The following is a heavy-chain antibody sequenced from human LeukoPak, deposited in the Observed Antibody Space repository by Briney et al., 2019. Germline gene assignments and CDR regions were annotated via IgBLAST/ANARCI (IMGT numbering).Heavy chain of an antibody. Sequence: GGSLRLSCAASGFTFNNAWMNWVRQVPGQGLEWVGRIKSKTDGGTTDHAAPVKGRFTISRDDSKSTLYLQMNSLKTEDTAIYYCATGRIWFGEWYWGQGTLVTVSS. V-gene: IGHV3-15*07. CDR2: IKSKTDGGTT. J-gene: IGHJ4*02. CDR1: GFTFNNAW. D-gene: IGHD3-10*01. CDR3: ATGRIWFGEWY.